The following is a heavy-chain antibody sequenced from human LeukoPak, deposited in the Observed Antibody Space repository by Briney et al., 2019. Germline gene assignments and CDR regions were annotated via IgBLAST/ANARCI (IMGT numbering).Heavy chain of an antibody. CDR3: ARVSYDYVWGSYLFDY. CDR1: GYSISSGYF. V-gene: IGHV4-38-2*02. CDR2: IYHGGST. J-gene: IGHJ4*02. D-gene: IGHD3-16*02. Sequence: SETLSLTCTVSGYSISSGYFWGWIRQPPGKGLEWIGSIYHGGSTFYNPSLKSRVTISEDTSKNQFSLKLSSVTAADTAVYYCARVSYDYVWGSYLFDYWGQGTLVTVSS.